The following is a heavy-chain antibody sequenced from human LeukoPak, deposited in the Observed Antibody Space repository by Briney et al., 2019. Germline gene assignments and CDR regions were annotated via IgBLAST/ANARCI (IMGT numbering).Heavy chain of an antibody. CDR1: GFILSGYW. J-gene: IGHJ6*02. CDR3: TRVQAGRSGLMDV. Sequence: GGSLRLSCVASGFILSGYWMHWVRQAPGKGLVWVSRIGPDGTGITYADSVKGRFTISRDIAKNTVYLQMNSLRAEDAALYYCTRVQAGRSGLMDVWGRGTTVTVSS. CDR2: IGPDGTGI. V-gene: IGHV3-74*01. D-gene: IGHD2-8*02.